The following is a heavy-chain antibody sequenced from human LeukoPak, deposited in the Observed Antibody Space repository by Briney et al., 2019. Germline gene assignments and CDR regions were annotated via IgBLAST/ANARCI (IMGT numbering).Heavy chain of an antibody. V-gene: IGHV1-69*02. CDR2: IIPILGIA. J-gene: IGHJ4*02. CDR3: ATRYGSGSIDAY. D-gene: IGHD3-10*01. Sequence: SVKVSCKASGGTFSTYTISWVRQAPGQGLEWMGRIIPILGIANYAQKFQGRVTITADKSTSTAYMELSSLRSEDTAVYYCATRYGSGSIDAYWGQGTLVTVSS. CDR1: GGTFSTYT.